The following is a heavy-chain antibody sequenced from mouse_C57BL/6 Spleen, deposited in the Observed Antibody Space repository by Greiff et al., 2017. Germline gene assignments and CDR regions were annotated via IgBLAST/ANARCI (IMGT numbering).Heavy chain of an antibody. CDR1: GYTFTSYW. Sequence: QVQLQQPGAELVKPGASVKLSCKASGYTFTSYWMQWVHQRPGQGLEWIGEINPSDSSPNYYQMFRGKATLTVDTSSSTAYMQLSILTSENSAFYSCASSFPITAGDMDYWGQGTSVTVSS. V-gene: IGHV1-50*01. CDR2: INPSDSSP. CDR3: ASSFPITAGDMDY. J-gene: IGHJ4*01. D-gene: IGHD2-4*01.